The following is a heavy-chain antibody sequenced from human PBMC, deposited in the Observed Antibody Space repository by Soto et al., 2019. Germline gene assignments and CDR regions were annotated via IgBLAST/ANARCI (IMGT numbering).Heavy chain of an antibody. D-gene: IGHD5-12*01. V-gene: IGHV3-23*01. J-gene: IGHJ4*02. CDR1: RFTFRSYA. Sequence: PGGSLRLSCVASRFTFRSYAMSWVRQAPGKGLEWVSGINPSGGSTFYADSVRGRFTISRDNAKNTLYLQMNSLRVEDTAKYYCVKEWTPRRAFDYWGQGTPVTV. CDR2: INPSGGST. CDR3: VKEWTPRRAFDY.